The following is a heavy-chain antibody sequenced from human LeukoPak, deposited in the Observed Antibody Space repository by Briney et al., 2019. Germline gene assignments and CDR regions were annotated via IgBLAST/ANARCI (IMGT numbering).Heavy chain of an antibody. CDR1: GFTFTRYA. CDR2: INDNGGGS. CDR3: AKGHTVGALYYFDY. Sequence: GGSLRHSRAASGFTFTRYAISWVRPAPRKGLDWVSTINDNGGGSYSADSVRGRFTISRDNSKNTLSLQMNSLRAEDTAVYYCAKGHTVGALYYFDYWGQGTLVTVSS. D-gene: IGHD1-26*01. J-gene: IGHJ4*02. V-gene: IGHV3-23*01.